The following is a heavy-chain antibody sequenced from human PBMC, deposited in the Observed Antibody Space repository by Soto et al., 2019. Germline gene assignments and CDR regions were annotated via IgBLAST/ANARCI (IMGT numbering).Heavy chain of an antibody. D-gene: IGHD6-6*01. CDR2: ISTYDGNT. CDR1: VYTYFTYG. Sequence: SVKVSCKYCVYTYFTYGMTWVRPAPGQGLEWMGWISTYDGNTDYAQKLQGRVTMTTDTSTRTAYMELRSLRSDDTAVYYCARKSSSSSWFDPWGQGTLVPVS. J-gene: IGHJ5*02. CDR3: ARKSSSSSWFDP. V-gene: IGHV1-18*01.